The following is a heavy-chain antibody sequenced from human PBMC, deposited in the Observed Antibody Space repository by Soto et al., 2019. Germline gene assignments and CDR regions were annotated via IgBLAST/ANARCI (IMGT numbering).Heavy chain of an antibody. CDR3: ARGTYDFWSGSTRYFFDY. CDR1: GDSISSSSYY. V-gene: IGHV4-31*03. J-gene: IGHJ4*02. Sequence: SETLSLTCTVSGDSISSSSYYWSWIRQHPGKGLEWIGYIYYSGSTYYNPSLKSRVTISVDTSKNQFSLKLSSVTAADTAVYYCARGTYDFWSGSTRYFFDYWGQGTLVTVSS. CDR2: IYYSGST. D-gene: IGHD3-3*01.